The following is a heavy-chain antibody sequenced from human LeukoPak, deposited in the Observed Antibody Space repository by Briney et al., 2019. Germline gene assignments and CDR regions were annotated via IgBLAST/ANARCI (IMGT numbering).Heavy chain of an antibody. J-gene: IGHJ4*02. D-gene: IGHD6-6*01. CDR1: GYTFTGYY. Sequence: ASVKVSCKASGYTFTGYYMHWVRQAPGQGLEWMGWINPNSGGTNYAQKFQGRVTMTRDTSISTAHMELSSLKSDDTAAYYCAREAGTSSSFDYWGQGTLVTVSS. CDR2: INPNSGGT. CDR3: AREAGTSSSFDY. V-gene: IGHV1-2*02.